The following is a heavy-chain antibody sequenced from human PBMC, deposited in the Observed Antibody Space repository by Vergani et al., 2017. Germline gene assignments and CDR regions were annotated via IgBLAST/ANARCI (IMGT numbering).Heavy chain of an antibody. D-gene: IGHD6-19*01. J-gene: IGHJ6*02. Sequence: QVQLQESGPGLVKPSETLSLTCTVSGGSISSYYWSWIRQPPGKGLEWIGYISYSGSTNYNPSLKSRVTISVDTSKNQFSLKLSSVTAADTAVYYCARYSSGWYPYYYYYGMDVWGQGTTVTVSS. CDR1: GGSISSYY. V-gene: IGHV4-59*01. CDR3: ARYSSGWYPYYYYYGMDV. CDR2: ISYSGST.